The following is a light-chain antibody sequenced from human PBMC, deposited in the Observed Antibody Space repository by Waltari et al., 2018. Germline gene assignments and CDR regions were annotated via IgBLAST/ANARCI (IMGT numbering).Light chain of an antibody. V-gene: IGKV1-39*01. Sequence: IQMTQSPSYLSASVGDRVTITCRASQFISSYLNWYQQKPGKAPKLLIYAASSLRSGVPSRFSGSGSGTDFTLTITNLQPDDFATYFCQQSESPLPVTFGPGTRVDV. CDR2: AAS. J-gene: IGKJ3*01. CDR3: QQSESPLPVT. CDR1: QFISSY.